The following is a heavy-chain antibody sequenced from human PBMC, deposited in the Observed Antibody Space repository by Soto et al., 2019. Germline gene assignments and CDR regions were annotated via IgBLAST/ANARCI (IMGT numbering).Heavy chain of an antibody. CDR1: GFTFSSYS. CDR2: ISSSRSYI. J-gene: IGHJ6*02. Sequence: GGSLSLSCAASGFTFSSYSMNWVRQAPGKGREWVSSISSSRSYIYYADSVTGRFTISRDNAKNSLYLQMNSLRAEDTAVYYCARELGYCTNGVCYTHYYDYGMDVWGQGTTVTVAS. D-gene: IGHD2-8*01. CDR3: ARELGYCTNGVCYTHYYDYGMDV. V-gene: IGHV3-21*01.